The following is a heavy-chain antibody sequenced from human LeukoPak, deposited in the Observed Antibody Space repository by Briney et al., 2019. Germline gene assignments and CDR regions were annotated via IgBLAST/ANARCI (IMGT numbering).Heavy chain of an antibody. CDR3: AKGSYYDSSGSFYFDY. J-gene: IGHJ4*02. CDR2: ISGSGDNT. Sequence: GGSLRLSCAASGFTFSDYYMSWVRQAPGKGLEWVSGISGSGDNTYYADSVKGRFTISRDNSKNTLYVQVNSLGTEDTAAYYCAKGSYYDSSGSFYFDYWGQGTLVTVSS. D-gene: IGHD3-22*01. CDR1: GFTFSDYY. V-gene: IGHV3-23*01.